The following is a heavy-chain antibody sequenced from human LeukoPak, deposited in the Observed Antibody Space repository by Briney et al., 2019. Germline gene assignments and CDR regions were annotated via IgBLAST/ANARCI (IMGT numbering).Heavy chain of an antibody. J-gene: IGHJ5*02. D-gene: IGHD6-13*01. CDR1: GFTLSTYA. CDR2: ISAGGGST. CDR3: AKSPRSAADNWFDP. Sequence: GGSLRLSCAASGFTLSTYAMNWVRQAPGRGLEWVSGISAGGGSTYYADSVKGRFTISRDNSKNTLYLQMNSLTVEDTAVYYCAKSPRSAADNWFDPWGQGTLVTVSS. V-gene: IGHV3-23*01.